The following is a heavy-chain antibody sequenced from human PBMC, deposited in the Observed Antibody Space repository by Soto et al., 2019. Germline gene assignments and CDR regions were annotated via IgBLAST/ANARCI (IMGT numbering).Heavy chain of an antibody. V-gene: IGHV1-18*01. J-gene: IGHJ4*02. CDR3: ARDPPRWTYYYDSSGPPGY. Sequence: ASVKVSCKASGYTFTSYGISWVRQAPGQGLEWMGWISAYNGNTSYAQKLQGRVTMTTDTSTSTAYMELRSLRSDDTAVYYCARDPPRWTYYYDSSGPPGYWGQGTLVTVSS. D-gene: IGHD3-22*01. CDR2: ISAYNGNT. CDR1: GYTFTSYG.